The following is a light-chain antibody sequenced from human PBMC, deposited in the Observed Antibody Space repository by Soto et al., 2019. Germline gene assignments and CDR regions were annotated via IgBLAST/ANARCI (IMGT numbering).Light chain of an antibody. CDR1: QSISSW. CDR3: QQYNSYSRT. J-gene: IGKJ1*01. Sequence: DIQMTQSPSTLSASVGDRVTITCRASQSISSWLAWYQQKPGKAPKLLIYDASSLESVVPSRFSGSGSGTDFTLTISSLQPDDFATYYCQQYNSYSRTFGQGTKVEIK. V-gene: IGKV1-5*01. CDR2: DAS.